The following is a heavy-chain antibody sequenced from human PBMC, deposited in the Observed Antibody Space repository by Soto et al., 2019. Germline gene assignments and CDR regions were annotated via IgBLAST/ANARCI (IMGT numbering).Heavy chain of an antibody. V-gene: IGHV3-33*01. CDR3: AREALYGSGSYYKPSNPFDP. CDR2: IWYDGSNK. D-gene: IGHD3-10*01. J-gene: IGHJ5*02. Sequence: HPGGSLRLSCAASGFTFSSYGMHWVRQAPGKGLEWVAVIWYDGSNKYYADSVKGRFTISRDNSKNTLYLQMNSLRAEDTAVYYCAREALYGSGSYYKPSNPFDPWGQGTLVTVSS. CDR1: GFTFSSYG.